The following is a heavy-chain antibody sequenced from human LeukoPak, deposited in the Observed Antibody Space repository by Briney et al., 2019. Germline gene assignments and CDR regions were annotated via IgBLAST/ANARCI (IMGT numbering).Heavy chain of an antibody. D-gene: IGHD1-26*01. J-gene: IGHJ4*02. CDR2: ISYDGSNK. CDR3: ARDGGGSDYRSFDY. V-gene: IGHV3-30-3*01. Sequence: PGGSLRLSCAASGFTFSSYAMHWLRQAPGKGLVWVAVISYDGSNKYYADSVKGRFTISRDNSKNTLYLQMNSLRAEDTAVYYCARDGGGSDYRSFDYWGQGTLVTVSS. CDR1: GFTFSSYA.